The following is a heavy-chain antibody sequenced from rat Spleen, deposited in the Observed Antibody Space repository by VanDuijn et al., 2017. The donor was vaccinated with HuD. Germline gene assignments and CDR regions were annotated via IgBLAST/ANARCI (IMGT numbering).Heavy chain of an antibody. CDR3: ATDDRYYYSGGGY. Sequence: EVQLVESGGGLVQPGRSLKLSCAASGFTFSNYAMAWVSQAPTKGLEWVATISYDGSSSYYPDSVKGRFTISRDNAKSTLYLQMDSLRSEDTATYYCATDDRYYYSGGGYWGQGVMVTVSS. CDR2: ISYDGSSS. CDR1: GFTFSNYA. D-gene: IGHD1-1*01. J-gene: IGHJ2*01. V-gene: IGHV5-29*01.